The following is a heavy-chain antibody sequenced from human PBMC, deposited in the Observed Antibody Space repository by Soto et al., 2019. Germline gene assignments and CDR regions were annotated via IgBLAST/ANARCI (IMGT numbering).Heavy chain of an antibody. CDR1: GXXXXXXX. V-gene: IGHV1-8*01. CDR3: ARERSAAGAGWFDP. Sequence: QVQLVQSGAEVKKPGASVKVSCKASGXXXXXXXXXXXRXXTGQGLEWMGWMNPNSGNTDYAQKXXGXXXXTXNTSIXXXXXGLXSLRSEDTAVYYCARERSAAGAGWFDPWGQGTLVTVSS. CDR2: MNPNSGNT. D-gene: IGHD6-13*01. J-gene: IGHJ5*02.